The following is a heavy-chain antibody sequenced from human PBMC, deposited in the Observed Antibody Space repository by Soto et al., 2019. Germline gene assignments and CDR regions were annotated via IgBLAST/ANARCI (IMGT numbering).Heavy chain of an antibody. CDR2: IGSRGESYAT. V-gene: IGHV3-73*01. J-gene: IGHJ4*02. CDR1: WFTFGAAA. CDR3: AKAGGYCSGGSCYSGRITQWIFDY. D-gene: IGHD2-15*01. Sequence: PGGSLRLSCAASWFTFGAAALQWVRQASGKGLEWLGRIGSRGESYATTYDVSVKGRFTISRDDSKKTAYLQMNSLESEDTAVYYCAKAGGYCSGGSCYSGRITQWIFDYWGQGP.